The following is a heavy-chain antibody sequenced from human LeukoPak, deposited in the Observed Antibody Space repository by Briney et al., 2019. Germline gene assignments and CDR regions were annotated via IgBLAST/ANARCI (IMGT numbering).Heavy chain of an antibody. CDR1: GFTFSRYG. D-gene: IGHD3-22*01. J-gene: IGHJ4*02. CDR2: ISYDRSNE. Sequence: PGGSLRLSCAASGFTFSRYGMHWVRQAPGKGLEWVAAISYDRSNEYYADSVKGRFTVSRDNPKNTLYLQMNSLRAEDTAVYYCAKDRPVHYDGSNSMIDYWGQGTQVTVSS. V-gene: IGHV3-30*18. CDR3: AKDRPVHYDGSNSMIDY.